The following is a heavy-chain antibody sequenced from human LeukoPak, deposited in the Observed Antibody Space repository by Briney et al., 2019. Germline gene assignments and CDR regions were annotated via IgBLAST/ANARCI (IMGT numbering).Heavy chain of an antibody. CDR2: IKQDGSEK. CDR3: AREGYYDFWSGFDY. Sequence: PGGSLRLSCAASGFTFNSYWMSWVRQAPGKGLEWVANIKQDGSEKYYVDSVKGRFTISRDNAKNSLYLQMNSLRAEDTAVYYCAREGYYDFWSGFDYWGQGTLVTVSS. J-gene: IGHJ4*02. D-gene: IGHD3-3*01. V-gene: IGHV3-7*01. CDR1: GFTFNSYW.